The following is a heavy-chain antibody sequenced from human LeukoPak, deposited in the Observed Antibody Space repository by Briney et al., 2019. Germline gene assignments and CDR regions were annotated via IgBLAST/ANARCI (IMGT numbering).Heavy chain of an antibody. Sequence: SQTLSLTCAISGDSVSSNSATWNWIRQSPSRGLEWLGRTYYRSKWYNDYAVSVKSRITINPDTSKNQFSLQLSSVTPEDTAVYYCARSPPSRLDFDYWGQGTLVTVSS. D-gene: IGHD1-1*01. J-gene: IGHJ4*02. CDR2: TYYRSKWYN. V-gene: IGHV6-1*01. CDR1: GDSVSSNSAT. CDR3: ARSPPSRLDFDY.